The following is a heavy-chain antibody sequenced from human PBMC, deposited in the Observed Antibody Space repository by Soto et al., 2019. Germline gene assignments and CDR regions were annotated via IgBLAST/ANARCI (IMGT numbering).Heavy chain of an antibody. CDR2: IYYSGST. D-gene: IGHD2-21*02. J-gene: IGHJ5*02. CDR1: GGSISSGDYY. CDR3: ARAMVVTKNWFDP. Sequence: SETLSLTCTVSGGSISSGDYYWSWIRQPPGKGLEWIGYIYYSGSTYYNPSLKSRVTISVDTSKNQFSLRLSSVTAADTAVYYCARAMVVTKNWFDPWGQGTLVTVSS. V-gene: IGHV4-30-4*01.